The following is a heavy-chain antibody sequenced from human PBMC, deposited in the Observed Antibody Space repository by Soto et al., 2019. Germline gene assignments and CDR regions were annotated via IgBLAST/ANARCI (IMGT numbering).Heavy chain of an antibody. J-gene: IGHJ4*02. CDR2: IYHNGST. CDR1: GCSINSGGYS. Sequence: QLQLHESGPGLVKPSQTLSLTCAVSGCSINSGGYSWRWIRQPPGKGLEWIGYIYHNGSTYYNPTLKSRVTISVDRSKNKFSLKLSSVTAADTAVYYCARGQVVAAQHWGQGTLVTVSS. CDR3: ARGQVVAAQH. V-gene: IGHV4-30-2*01. D-gene: IGHD2-15*01.